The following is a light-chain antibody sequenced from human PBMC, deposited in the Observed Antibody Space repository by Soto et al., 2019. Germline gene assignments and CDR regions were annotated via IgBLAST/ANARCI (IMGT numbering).Light chain of an antibody. J-gene: IGLJ2*01. CDR1: SSNIGGHA. CDR2: NTN. CDR3: ATWDDSLSGVV. Sequence: HSVLTQPPSASGAPGQGFTISCSGSSSNIGGHAVSWYQQLPGAAPNLLIYNTNQRPSGVPDRFSGSRSGTSASLVISGLQSEDEGDFYCATWDDSLSGVVFGGGTKVTVL. V-gene: IGLV1-44*01.